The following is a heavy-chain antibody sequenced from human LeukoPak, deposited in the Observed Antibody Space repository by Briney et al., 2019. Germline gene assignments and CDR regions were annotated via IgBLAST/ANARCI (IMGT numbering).Heavy chain of an antibody. D-gene: IGHD3-3*01. V-gene: IGHV3-30*02. CDR3: AKCSYYDFWSGYYHGSGFCYFDY. CDR2: IRYDGSNK. CDR1: GFTFNNYG. Sequence: PGGSLRLSCVASGFTFNNYGMHWVRQAPGKGLEWVAFIRYDGSNKYYADSVKGRFTISRDNSKNTLYLQMNSLRAEDTAVYYCAKCSYYDFWSGYYHGSGFCYFDYWGQGTLVTVSS. J-gene: IGHJ4*02.